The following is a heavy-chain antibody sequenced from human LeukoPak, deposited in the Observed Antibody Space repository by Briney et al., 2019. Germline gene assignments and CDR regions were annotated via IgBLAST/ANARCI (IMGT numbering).Heavy chain of an antibody. CDR3: AREPGIAAAGDYYYYGMDV. CDR1: GGTFSSYA. J-gene: IGHJ6*02. V-gene: IGHV1-69*05. D-gene: IGHD6-13*01. Sequence: SVKVSCKASGGTFSSYAISWVRQAPGQGLEWMGGIIPIFGTANYAQKFQGRVTMTRDTSTSTVYMELSSLRSEDTAVYYCAREPGIAAAGDYYYYGMDVWGQGTTVTVSS. CDR2: IIPIFGTA.